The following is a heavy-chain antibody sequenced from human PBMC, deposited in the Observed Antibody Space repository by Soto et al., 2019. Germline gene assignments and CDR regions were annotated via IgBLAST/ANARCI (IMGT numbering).Heavy chain of an antibody. V-gene: IGHV4-31*03. CDR3: ARSYSNYVDY. CDR2: IYYSGST. J-gene: IGHJ4*02. D-gene: IGHD4-4*01. Sequence: SETLSLTCTVSGGSIGSGGYYWSWIRQHPGKGLEWIGYIYYSGSTYYNPSLKSRVTISVDTSKNQFSLKLSSVTAADTAVYYCARSYSNYVDYWGQGTLVTVSS. CDR1: GGSIGSGGYY.